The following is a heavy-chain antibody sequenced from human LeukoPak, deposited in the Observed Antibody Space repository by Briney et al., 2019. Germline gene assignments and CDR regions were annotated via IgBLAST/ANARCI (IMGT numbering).Heavy chain of an antibody. Sequence: GGSLRLSCAASGLILSNSAMTGVRQAPGKGRQGVAVIDTKGTTTYYADFVRGRSSTSRDNSKNTLFLQMNSLRVEDTAVYYCVKEVVTTIPPLWGQGTLVTVSS. D-gene: IGHD5-12*01. J-gene: IGHJ4*02. V-gene: IGHV3-23*01. CDR3: VKEVVTTIPPL. CDR2: IDTKGTTT. CDR1: GLILSNSA.